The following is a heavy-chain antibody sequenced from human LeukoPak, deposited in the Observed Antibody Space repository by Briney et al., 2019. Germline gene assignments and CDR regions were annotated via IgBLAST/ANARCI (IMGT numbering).Heavy chain of an antibody. CDR1: GYTLTELS. D-gene: IGHD2-2*01. J-gene: IGHJ4*02. Sequence: ASVKVSCKVSGYTLTELSMHWVRQAPGKGLEWMGGFDPEDGETIYAQKFQGRVTMTEDTSTDTACMELSSLRSEDTAVYYCATDSPTNQLGGYWGQGTLVTVSS. V-gene: IGHV1-24*01. CDR2: FDPEDGET. CDR3: ATDSPTNQLGGY.